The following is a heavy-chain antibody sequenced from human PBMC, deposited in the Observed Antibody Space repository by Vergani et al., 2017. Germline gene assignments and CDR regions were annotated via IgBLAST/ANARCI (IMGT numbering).Heavy chain of an antibody. Sequence: QVQLVQSGAEVKKPGSSVKVSCKASGGTFSSYAISWVRQAPGQGLEWMGGIIPILGTANYAQKFQGRVTITADESTSTAYMELSSLRSEDTAVYYCARDQPHPFYYDSSGYYDQWGLNAIDIWGQGTMVTVSS. V-gene: IGHV1-69*01. CDR2: IIPILGTA. J-gene: IGHJ3*02. CDR1: GGTFSSYA. CDR3: ARDQPHPFYYDSSGYYDQWGLNAIDI. D-gene: IGHD3-22*01.